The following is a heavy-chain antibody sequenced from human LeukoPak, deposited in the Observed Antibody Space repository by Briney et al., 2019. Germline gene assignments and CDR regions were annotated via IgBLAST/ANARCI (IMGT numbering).Heavy chain of an antibody. J-gene: IGHJ4*02. CDR3: TTEGMATNYFDY. Sequence: PGGSLRLSCAASGFAFSNALMTWVGQAPGKGLEWVGHIKSKSDGWTTDCAAHVKGRFTISRADSKHTLYLQINSLKTDDTAVYYCTTEGMATNYFDYWGQGTLVTVSS. D-gene: IGHD5-24*01. CDR1: GFAFSNAL. V-gene: IGHV3-15*01. CDR2: IKSKSDGWTT.